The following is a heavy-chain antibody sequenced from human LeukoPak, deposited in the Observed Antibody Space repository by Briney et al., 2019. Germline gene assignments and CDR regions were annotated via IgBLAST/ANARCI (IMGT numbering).Heavy chain of an antibody. V-gene: IGHV1-69*06. J-gene: IGHJ6*03. D-gene: IGHD3-10*01. CDR1: GGTLSSYA. CDR2: IIPVFGTA. Sequence: SVKVSCKASGGTLSSYAISWVRQAPGQGPEWMGGIIPVFGTANYAQKFQGRVTITAAKSTSTAYMELSSLRSEDTAVYYCARPRFPYYRLSGADYYYMDVWGKGTTVTVSS. CDR3: ARPRFPYYRLSGADYYYMDV.